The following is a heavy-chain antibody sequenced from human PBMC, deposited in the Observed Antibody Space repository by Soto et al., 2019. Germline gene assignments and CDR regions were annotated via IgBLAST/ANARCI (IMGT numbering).Heavy chain of an antibody. J-gene: IGHJ4*02. D-gene: IGHD1-7*01. V-gene: IGHV1-18*01. CDR1: GYTFSNYG. CDR3: ARTGELRLDS. CDR2: ISAYSGKT. Sequence: QVHLVQSGAEVKKPGASVRVSCKASGYTFSNYGISWVRQAPGQGLEWMGWISAYSGKTNYAQSLQVRVTMTTDTPTTTAYMQLRSLTSDDAPVYYCARTGELRLDSWGQGTLVTVSS.